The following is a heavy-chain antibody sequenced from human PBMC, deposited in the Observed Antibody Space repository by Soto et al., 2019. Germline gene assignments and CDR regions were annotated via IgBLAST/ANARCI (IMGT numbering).Heavy chain of an antibody. V-gene: IGHV4-61*01. Sequence: QVQLQESGPGLVKPSETLSLTCTVSGGSVSSGNYFWSWIRQPPGKGLEWIGYIHSSGSTNYNPSRKSRVTISADTSRNQFSLRFTSVTAADTAVYYCAILTKPTAVTTAFRGGYGLDVWGQGTTVTVSS. CDR2: IHSSGST. CDR1: GGSVSSGNYF. CDR3: AILTKPTAVTTAFRGGYGLDV. D-gene: IGHD4-17*01. J-gene: IGHJ6*02.